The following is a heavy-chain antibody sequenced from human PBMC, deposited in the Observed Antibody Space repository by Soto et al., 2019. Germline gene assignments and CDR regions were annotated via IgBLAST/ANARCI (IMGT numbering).Heavy chain of an antibody. CDR1: GGAISSYY. CDR3: ARGHDSSGYYYAY. D-gene: IGHD3-22*01. J-gene: IGHJ4*02. V-gene: IGHV4-59*01. Sequence: SETLSLTCPVPGGAISSYYWSWIRQPPGKGLEWIGYIYYSGSTNYNPSPKSRVTISVDTSKNQFSLKLSSVTAADTAVYYCARGHDSSGYYYAYWGQGTLVTVS. CDR2: IYYSGST.